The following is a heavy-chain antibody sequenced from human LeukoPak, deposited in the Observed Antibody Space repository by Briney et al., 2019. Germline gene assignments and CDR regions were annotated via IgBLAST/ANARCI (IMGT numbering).Heavy chain of an antibody. Sequence: SETLSLTCAVSSYSISSGYYWGWIRQPPGKGLEWIGSIYHSGSTYYNPSLKSRVTISVDTSKNQFSLKLSSVTAADTAVYYCTRVGGPYYFDYWGQGTLVTVSS. J-gene: IGHJ4*02. CDR2: IYHSGST. CDR3: TRVGGPYYFDY. V-gene: IGHV4-38-2*01. CDR1: SYSISSGYY.